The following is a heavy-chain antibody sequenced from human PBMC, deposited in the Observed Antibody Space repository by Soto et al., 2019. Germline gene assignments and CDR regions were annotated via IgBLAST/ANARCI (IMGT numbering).Heavy chain of an antibody. Sequence: SETLSLTCRVSGGSMSGYYWSWIRQPPGKGLEWIGYVYYTGSTNYNPSLQSRVTISVDTSNKQFSLSLRLVTAADTAVYFCARSIAVPSSHIDHWGQGIRVTVSS. D-gene: IGHD6-6*01. CDR3: ARSIAVPSSHIDH. CDR2: VYYTGST. CDR1: GGSMSGYY. J-gene: IGHJ4*02. V-gene: IGHV4-59*01.